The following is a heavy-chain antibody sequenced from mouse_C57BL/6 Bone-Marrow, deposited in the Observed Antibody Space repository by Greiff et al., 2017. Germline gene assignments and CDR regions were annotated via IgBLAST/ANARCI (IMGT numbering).Heavy chain of an antibody. J-gene: IGHJ4*01. CDR2: ISSGGDYI. CDR1: GFTFSSYA. V-gene: IGHV5-9-1*02. CDR3: TRTGATVVAEDYAMDY. Sequence: EVKLMESGEGLVKPGGSLKLSCAASGFTFSSYAMSWVRQTPEKRLEWVAYISSGGDYIYYADTVKGRFTISRDNARNTLYLQMSSLKSEDTAMYYCTRTGATVVAEDYAMDYWGQGTSVTVSS. D-gene: IGHD1-1*01.